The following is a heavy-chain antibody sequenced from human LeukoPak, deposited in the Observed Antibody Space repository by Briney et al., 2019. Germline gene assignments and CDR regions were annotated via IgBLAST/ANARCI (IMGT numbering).Heavy chain of an antibody. Sequence: ASVKVSCKASGYTFTSYYMHWVRQAPGQGLEWMGIINPSGRSTSYAQKFQGRVTMTRDTSTSTAYMELRGLRSDDTAVYYCARDFMLGDGGYVYYGMDVWGKGTTVTVSS. D-gene: IGHD5-12*01. CDR2: INPSGRST. CDR1: GYTFTSYY. CDR3: ARDFMLGDGGYVYYGMDV. V-gene: IGHV1-46*01. J-gene: IGHJ6*04.